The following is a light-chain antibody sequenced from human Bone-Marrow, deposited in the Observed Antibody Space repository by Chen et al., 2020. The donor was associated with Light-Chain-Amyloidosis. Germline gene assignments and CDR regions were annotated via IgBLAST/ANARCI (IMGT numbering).Light chain of an antibody. CDR1: SSNIGSNY. CDR2: RNN. Sequence: QSVLTQPPSASGTPGQRVTISCSGSSSNIGSNYVYWYQQRPGTAPQLLIYRNNQRPSGVPDRCSGAKSGTSASLAISGLRSEDESEYYCAAWDDSLSGLYVFGTGTKVTVL. V-gene: IGLV1-47*01. J-gene: IGLJ1*01. CDR3: AAWDDSLSGLYV.